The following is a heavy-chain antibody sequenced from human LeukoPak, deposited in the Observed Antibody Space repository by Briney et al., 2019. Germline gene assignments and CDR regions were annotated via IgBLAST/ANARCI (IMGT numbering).Heavy chain of an antibody. D-gene: IGHD3-10*01. CDR3: AGSYSYYFDY. J-gene: IGHJ4*02. CDR1: GFSFSTYG. Sequence: GGSLRLSCAASGFSFSTYGMHWVRQAPGKGLEWVAFIRYDGSNKYYADSVKGRFTISRDSSRNTLYPQMNSLSAEDTAVYYCAGSYSYYFDYWGQGTLVTVSS. V-gene: IGHV3-30*02. CDR2: IRYDGSNK.